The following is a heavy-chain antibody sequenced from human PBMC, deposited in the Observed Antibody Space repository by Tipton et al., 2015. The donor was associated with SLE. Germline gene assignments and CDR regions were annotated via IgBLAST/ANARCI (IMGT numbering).Heavy chain of an antibody. Sequence: TLSLTCVVSDYSIRSNYFWAWIRQPPGKGLEWIGNIYNSGTTYYNPSLKSRVTMSVDTSKSQFSLKLSSVTATDTAGYYCARRPPYQPRNEYFDLWGRGTLVTVSS. CDR1: DYSIRSNYF. CDR3: ARRPPYQPRNEYFDL. D-gene: IGHD2-2*01. J-gene: IGHJ2*01. V-gene: IGHV4-38-2*01. CDR2: IYNSGTT.